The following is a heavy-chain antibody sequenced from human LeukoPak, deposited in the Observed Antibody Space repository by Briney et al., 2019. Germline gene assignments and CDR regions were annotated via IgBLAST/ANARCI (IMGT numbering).Heavy chain of an antibody. J-gene: IGHJ4*02. CDR2: ISGSGGST. CDR3: AKGSQSRSIAWVGY. Sequence: GGSLRLSCAASGFTFSSYAMSWVRQAPGKGLEGVSAISGSGGSTYYADSVKGRFTISRDNSKNTLYLQMNSLRAEDTAVYYCAKGSQSRSIAWVGYWGQGTLVTVSS. CDR1: GFTFSSYA. D-gene: IGHD6-6*01. V-gene: IGHV3-23*01.